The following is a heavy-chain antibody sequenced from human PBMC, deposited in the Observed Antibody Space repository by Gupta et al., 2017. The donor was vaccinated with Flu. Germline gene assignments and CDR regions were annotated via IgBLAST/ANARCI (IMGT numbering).Heavy chain of an antibody. J-gene: IGHJ4*02. V-gene: IGHV4-4*07. Sequence: QVQLQESGPGLVRPSETLSLPCPVSKGSISSFYWSWIWQPAGKGLEWIGRIYSSGSTDYNPSLKSRVTMSVDTSNNQFSLNLRSVTAADTAVYYCARGPICSGGSCYFDYWGQGTLVSVSS. CDR2: IYSSGST. CDR1: KGSISSFY. D-gene: IGHD2-15*01. CDR3: ARGPICSGGSCYFDY.